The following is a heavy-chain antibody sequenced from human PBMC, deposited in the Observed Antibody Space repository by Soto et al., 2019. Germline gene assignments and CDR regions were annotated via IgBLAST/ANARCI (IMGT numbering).Heavy chain of an antibody. Sequence: SQTLSLTCAISGDSVSSNSAAWNWIRQPPSRGLEWLGRTYYRSKWYSSYAVSVKSRITINPDTSKNQFSLQLNSVTPEDTAVYYCVRGPETTMGTFDIWGQGTVVTVSS. CDR3: VRGPETTMGTFDI. V-gene: IGHV6-1*01. CDR2: TYYRSKWYS. CDR1: GDSVSSNSAA. D-gene: IGHD5-18*01. J-gene: IGHJ3*02.